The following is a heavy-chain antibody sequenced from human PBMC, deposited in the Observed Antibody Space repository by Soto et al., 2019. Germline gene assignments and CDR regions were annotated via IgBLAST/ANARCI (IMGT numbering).Heavy chain of an antibody. CDR1: GFTFSSYG. CDR3: AREKAASRYYFGLDV. Sequence: GGSLRLSCAASGFTFSSYGMHWVRQAPGKGLEWVAVIWFNGRNKYYADSVKGRFTISRDNSKNTLYLQMSSLRAEDTAVYYCAREKAASRYYFGLDVWGQGTTVTVSS. CDR2: IWFNGRNK. J-gene: IGHJ6*02. V-gene: IGHV3-33*01. D-gene: IGHD2-2*01.